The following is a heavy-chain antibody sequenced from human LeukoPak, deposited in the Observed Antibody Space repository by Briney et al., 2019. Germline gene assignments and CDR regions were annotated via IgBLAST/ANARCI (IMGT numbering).Heavy chain of an antibody. Sequence: NASETLSLTCTVSGGSISSYYWSWLRQPPGKGLEWIGYIYYSGSTNYNPSLKSRVTISVDTSKNQFSLKLSSVTAADTAVYYCARPFAANDAFDIWGQGTMVTVSS. CDR1: GGSISSYY. CDR2: IYYSGST. V-gene: IGHV4-59*08. CDR3: ARPFAANDAFDI. J-gene: IGHJ3*02. D-gene: IGHD6-25*01.